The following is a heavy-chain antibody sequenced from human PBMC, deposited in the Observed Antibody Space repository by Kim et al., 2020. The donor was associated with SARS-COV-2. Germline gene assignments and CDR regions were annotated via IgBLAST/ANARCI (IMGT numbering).Heavy chain of an antibody. CDR2: INAGNGNT. Sequence: ASVKVSCKASGYTFTSYAMHWVRQAPGQRLEWMGWINAGNGNTKYSQKFKGRVTXTRXXSPXTAYMELSSLRSEDTAXYXSAXXXAAAGTWFDPXXXGTLXXVXX. CDR1: GYTFTSYA. V-gene: IGHV1-3*01. CDR3: AXXXAAAGTWFDP. D-gene: IGHD6-13*01. J-gene: IGHJ5*02.